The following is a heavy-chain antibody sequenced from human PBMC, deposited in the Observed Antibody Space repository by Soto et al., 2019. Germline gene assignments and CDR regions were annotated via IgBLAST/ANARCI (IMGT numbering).Heavy chain of an antibody. CDR2: IYYSGST. CDR3: AVEIAAGRGWFDP. J-gene: IGHJ5*02. D-gene: IGHD6-13*01. CDR1: GGSVSSGSYY. V-gene: IGHV4-61*01. Sequence: QVQLQESGPGLVKPSETLSLTCTDSGGSVSSGSYYWSWIRQPPGKGLDWIRYIYYSGSTNYNPSAKSGVTISVDTSKNQCSVKLSSVTAEDTAVDYWAVEIAAGRGWFDPWGQGTLVAVSS.